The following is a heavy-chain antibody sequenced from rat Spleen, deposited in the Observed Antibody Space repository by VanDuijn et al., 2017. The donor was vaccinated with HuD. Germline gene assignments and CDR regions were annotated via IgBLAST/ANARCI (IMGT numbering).Heavy chain of an antibody. CDR1: GFTFSDYY. D-gene: IGHD1-9*01. J-gene: IGHJ2*01. V-gene: IGHV5-29*01. Sequence: EVQLVESDGGLVQPGRSLKLSCAASGFTFSDYYMAWVCQAPTKGLEWVATISYDGSSTYYRDSVKGRFTISRDNAKSTLSLQMDSLRSEDTATYYCARRHYGYTDYFDYWGQGVMVTVSS. CDR3: ARRHYGYTDYFDY. CDR2: ISYDGSST.